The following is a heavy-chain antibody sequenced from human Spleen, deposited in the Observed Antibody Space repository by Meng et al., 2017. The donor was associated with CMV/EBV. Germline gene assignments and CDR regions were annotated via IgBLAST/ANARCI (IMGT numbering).Heavy chain of an antibody. CDR3: ATSLAAAGRGNWFDP. V-gene: IGHV4-34*01. J-gene: IGHJ5*02. D-gene: IGHD6-13*01. CDR1: GWSFSGYY. Sequence: FYGWSFSGYYWSWIRQAPGKGLEWIGEINHSGSTNYHPSLKSRVTISVDTSKNQFSLKLSSVTAADTAVYYCATSLAAAGRGNWFDPWGQGTLVTVSS. CDR2: INHSGST.